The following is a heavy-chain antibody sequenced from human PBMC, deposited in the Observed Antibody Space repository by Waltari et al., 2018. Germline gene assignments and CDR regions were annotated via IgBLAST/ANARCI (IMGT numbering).Heavy chain of an antibody. CDR1: GGSMSRYY. D-gene: IGHD1-20*01. V-gene: IGHV4-59*01. Sequence: QVRLQESGPGLVKPSETLSLTCSVSGGSMSRYYWAWIRQPPGKGLEWIGYIYYTGTTNSNPPLKSRVTISVDTSKNQFSLRLNSVTAADTAVYYCARGRNWNDVNVNFDSWGQGTLVTVSS. CDR3: ARGRNWNDVNVNFDS. J-gene: IGHJ4*02. CDR2: IYYTGTT.